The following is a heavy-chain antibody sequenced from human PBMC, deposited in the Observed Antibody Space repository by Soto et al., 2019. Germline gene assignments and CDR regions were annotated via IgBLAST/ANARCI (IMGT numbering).Heavy chain of an antibody. J-gene: IGHJ4*02. D-gene: IGHD1-7*01. Sequence: SETLSLTCSVSGDSISGCDYFWGWVRQPPGKGLAWIGSVCSSGTTYYNPSLKSRVTISVDTSNNQFSLSLTSVTAADTAVYFCGRHRRETRTYAQPLDNWGQGILVTVSS. CDR3: GRHRRETRTYAQPLDN. V-gene: IGHV4-39*01. CDR1: GDSISGCDYF. CDR2: VCSSGTT.